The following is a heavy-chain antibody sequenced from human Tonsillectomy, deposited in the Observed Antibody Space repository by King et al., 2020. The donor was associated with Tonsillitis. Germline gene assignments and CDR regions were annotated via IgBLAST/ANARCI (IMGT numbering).Heavy chain of an antibody. CDR1: GFTFDDYA. CDR3: AKDMAIVAAGASNFDH. V-gene: IGHV3-9*01. D-gene: IGHD6-13*01. J-gene: IGHJ4*02. Sequence: VQLVESGGDLVQPGRSLRLSCAASGFTFDDYAMHWVRQTPGKGLEWVSGISWNSGNKGYADSVKGRFTISRDNAKNSLYLQMNNLRLADTALYYCAKDMAIVAAGASNFDHWGQGTLVTVSS. CDR2: ISWNSGNK.